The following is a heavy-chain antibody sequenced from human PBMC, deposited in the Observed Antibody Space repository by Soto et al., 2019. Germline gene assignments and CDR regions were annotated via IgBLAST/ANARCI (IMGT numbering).Heavy chain of an antibody. V-gene: IGHV3-15*01. Sequence: GGSLRLSCAASGFTFSNAWMSWVRQAPGKGLEWVGRVKSKTDGGTKDYAAPVKGRFTISIDDSKNTLYLQMNSLKTEDAAVYYGNTEIDRAVSGTVDYWGQGTLVTVSS. J-gene: IGHJ4*02. CDR1: GFTFSNAW. CDR2: VKSKTDGGTK. CDR3: NTEIDRAVSGTVDY. D-gene: IGHD6-19*01.